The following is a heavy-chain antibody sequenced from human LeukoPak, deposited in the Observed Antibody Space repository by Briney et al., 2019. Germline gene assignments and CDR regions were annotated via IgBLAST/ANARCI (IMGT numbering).Heavy chain of an antibody. V-gene: IGHV3-48*03. CDR2: ISSSGSTI. CDR1: GFTFSSYE. D-gene: IGHD3-22*01. CDR3: AKGLTYYYDSSGYPTYYYYYYMDV. Sequence: GGSLRLSCAASGFTFSSYEMNWVRQAPGKGLEWVSYISSSGSTIYYADSVKGRFTISRDNSKNSLYLQMNSLRTEDTALYYCAKGLTYYYDSSGYPTYYYYYYMDVWGKGTTVTVSS. J-gene: IGHJ6*03.